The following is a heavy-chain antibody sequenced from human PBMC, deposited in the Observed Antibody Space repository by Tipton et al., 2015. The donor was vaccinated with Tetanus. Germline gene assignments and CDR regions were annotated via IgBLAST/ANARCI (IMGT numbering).Heavy chain of an antibody. CDR3: ARGWDFWRGYGPTWVDP. J-gene: IGHJ5*02. CDR1: GFTFDDYA. CDR2: ISWNSGSI. Sequence: SLRLSCAASGFTFDDYAMHWVRQAPGKGLEWVSGISWNSGSIGYADSVKGRFTISRDNAKNSLYLQMNSLRAEDTALYYCARGWDFWRGYGPTWVDPWGQGTLVTVSS. D-gene: IGHD3-3*01. V-gene: IGHV3-9*01.